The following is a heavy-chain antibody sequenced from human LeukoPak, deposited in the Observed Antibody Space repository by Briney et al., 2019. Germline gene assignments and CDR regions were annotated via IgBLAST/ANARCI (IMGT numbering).Heavy chain of an antibody. V-gene: IGHV3-21*04. J-gene: IGHJ6*03. CDR2: ISSSSSYI. D-gene: IGHD5-12*01. CDR1: GFTFSSYS. CDR3: ARAYRGYDPYYYYYMDV. Sequence: PGGSLRLSCAASGFTFSSYSMNWVRQAPGKGLEWVSSISSSSSYIYYADSVKGRFTISRDNAKNTLYLQMNSLRAEDTAVYYCARAYRGYDPYYYYYMDVWGKGTTVTISS.